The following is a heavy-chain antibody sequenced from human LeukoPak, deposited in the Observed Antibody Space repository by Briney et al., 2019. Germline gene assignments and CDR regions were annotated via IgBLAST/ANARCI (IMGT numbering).Heavy chain of an antibody. Sequence: GGSLRLSCVASGFIFSTYGLHWVRQSPGRGLEWVAVIWYDGSQRYYADSVKGRFTISRDNSKNTLYLQMNSLRAEDTAVYYCAKVFKWLRRYYFDYWGQGTLVTVSS. CDR2: IWYDGSQR. CDR3: AKVFKWLRRYYFDY. J-gene: IGHJ4*02. D-gene: IGHD5-12*01. CDR1: GFIFSTYG. V-gene: IGHV3-33*06.